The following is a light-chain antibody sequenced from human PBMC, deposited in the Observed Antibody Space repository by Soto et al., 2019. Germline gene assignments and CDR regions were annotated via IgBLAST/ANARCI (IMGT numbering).Light chain of an antibody. CDR1: QGIRND. CDR2: AAS. CDR3: LQDYNYPLS. V-gene: IGKV1-6*01. J-gene: IGKJ4*01. Sequence: AIQMTQTPSSLSASVGDRVTITCRASQGIRNDLGWYQQKPGKAPNLLIYAASSLQSGVPSRFSGSGSGTDFTLTISSLQPEDFATYYCLQDYNYPLSFGGGTKVEIK.